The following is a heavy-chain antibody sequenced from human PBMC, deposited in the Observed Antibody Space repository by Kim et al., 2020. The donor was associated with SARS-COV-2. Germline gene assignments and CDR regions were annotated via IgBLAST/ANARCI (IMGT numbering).Heavy chain of an antibody. CDR3: ARNEDY. CDR1: GYTFTSYA. CDR2: IDADNGNT. Sequence: ASVKVSCKASGYTFTSYAFHWVRQAPGQRLEWMGWIDADNGNTKYSQKFQGRVTITRDTSATTAYMELSSLRSEDTAVYYCARNEDYWDQGTLVTVSS. J-gene: IGHJ4*02. V-gene: IGHV1-3*01.